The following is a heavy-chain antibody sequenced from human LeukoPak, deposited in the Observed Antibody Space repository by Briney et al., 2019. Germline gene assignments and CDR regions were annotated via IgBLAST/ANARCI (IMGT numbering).Heavy chain of an antibody. D-gene: IGHD3-22*01. V-gene: IGHV3-48*04. Sequence: GGSLRLSCAASEFSFSSSNMNWVRQAPGKGLEWISYISGSRSTIFYADSVKGRFIISRDNAKKSMYLQMNSLRADDTAVYYCARGGHFDTSCYNWGQGTLVTVSS. CDR3: ARGGHFDTSCYN. CDR1: EFSFSSSN. J-gene: IGHJ4*02. CDR2: ISGSRSTI.